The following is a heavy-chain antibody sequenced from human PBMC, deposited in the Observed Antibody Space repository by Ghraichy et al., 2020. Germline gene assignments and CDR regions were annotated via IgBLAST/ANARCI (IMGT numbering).Heavy chain of an antibody. V-gene: IGHV4-59*01. CDR2: IYYSGST. Sequence: SETLSLTCTVSGGSISNYYWNWIRQPPGKGLEWIGFIYYSGSTNHNPSLKSRVTISVDTSKNQFSLKLSSVTAADTAVYYCARGIAAAGPYFDYWGQGTLVTVSS. CDR1: GGSISNYY. CDR3: ARGIAAAGPYFDY. J-gene: IGHJ4*02. D-gene: IGHD6-13*01.